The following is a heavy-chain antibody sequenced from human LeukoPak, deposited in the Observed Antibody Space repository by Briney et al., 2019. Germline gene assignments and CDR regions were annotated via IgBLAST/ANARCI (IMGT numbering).Heavy chain of an antibody. J-gene: IGHJ1*01. CDR3: AKKVVVGATSPYSDFQD. Sequence: PGGSLRLSCVASGFTVSSYAIGWVRQAPGKGLEWVSAISGSGVTTHYAGSVKGRFSISRDNSKNTLYLQMNSLRAEDTALYYCAKKVVVGATSPYSDFQDWGQGTLVTVSS. CDR2: ISGSGVTT. D-gene: IGHD1-26*01. CDR1: GFTVSSYA. V-gene: IGHV3-23*01.